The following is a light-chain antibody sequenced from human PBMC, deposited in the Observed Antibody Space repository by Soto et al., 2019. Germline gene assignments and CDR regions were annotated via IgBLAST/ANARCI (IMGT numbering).Light chain of an antibody. CDR1: QSINSW. CDR2: KAS. V-gene: IGKV1-5*03. J-gene: IGKJ1*01. Sequence: DIQMTQSPSTLSASVGDRVTITCRASQSINSWLAWYQQKPGQAPKLLIYKASTLQSGVPSRFSGSGSGTEFTLGISSLQPDDSATYYCQQYNDNWTFGQGTKVEIK. CDR3: QQYNDNWT.